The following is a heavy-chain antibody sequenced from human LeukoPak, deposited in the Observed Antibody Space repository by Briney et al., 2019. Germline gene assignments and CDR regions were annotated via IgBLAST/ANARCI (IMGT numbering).Heavy chain of an antibody. CDR2: ISGSGGST. CDR3: AKGSSPYGDDDIDY. J-gene: IGHJ4*02. D-gene: IGHD4-17*01. CDR1: GFTFSSYA. V-gene: IGHV3-23*01. Sequence: GGFLRLSCAASGFTFSSYAMSWVRHAPGKGLEWVSAISGSGGSTYYADSVKGRFTISRDNSKNTLYLQMNSLRAEDTAVYYCAKGSSPYGDDDIDYWGQGTLVTVSS.